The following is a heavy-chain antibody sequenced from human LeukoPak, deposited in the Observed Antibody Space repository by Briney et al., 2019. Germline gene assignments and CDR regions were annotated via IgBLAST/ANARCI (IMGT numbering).Heavy chain of an antibody. CDR3: ARVSGTFGELY. J-gene: IGHJ4*02. D-gene: IGHD3-10*01. CDR1: GFTFSSYS. CDR2: ISTSSSYI. V-gene: IGHV3-21*01. Sequence: PGGSLRPSCAASGFTFSSYSMNWVRQAPGKGLEWVSSISTSSSYIYYADSVKGRFTISRDNAKNSLYLQMNSLRAEDTAVYYCARVSGTFGELYWGQETLVTVSS.